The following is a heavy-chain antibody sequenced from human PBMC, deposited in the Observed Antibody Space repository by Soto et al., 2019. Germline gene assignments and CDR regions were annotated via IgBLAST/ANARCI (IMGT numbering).Heavy chain of an antibody. Sequence: PSETLSLTCKVSGGSITSGGYYGSWIRQHPVKGLEWIGYTYYTGITYYNPSLKGRVTISLDTYGSHFSLSLTSVTAADTAIYYCARGGSTWYGDNWLDPCGAATLVTVSS. CDR3: ARGGSTWYGDNWLDP. V-gene: IGHV4-31*03. CDR2: TYYTGIT. CDR1: GGSITSGGYY. J-gene: IGHJ5*02. D-gene: IGHD6-13*01.